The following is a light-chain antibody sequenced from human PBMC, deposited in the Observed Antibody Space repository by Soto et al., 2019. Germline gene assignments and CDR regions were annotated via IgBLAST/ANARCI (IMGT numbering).Light chain of an antibody. V-gene: IGKV3-15*01. CDR1: QSVSSK. Sequence: EIVLTQSPATLSLSPGERATLSCRASQSVSSKLAWYQQKPGQAPRLLIYDVSTRATGIPARFSGSGSGTEFTLTISSLQSEDFAVYYCQQYKNWPPITFGQGTRLEIK. CDR3: QQYKNWPPIT. CDR2: DVS. J-gene: IGKJ5*01.